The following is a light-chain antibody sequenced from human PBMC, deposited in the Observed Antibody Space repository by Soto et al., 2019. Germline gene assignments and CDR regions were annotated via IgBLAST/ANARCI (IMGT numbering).Light chain of an antibody. CDR2: GAS. J-gene: IGKJ1*01. V-gene: IGKV3-20*01. Sequence: EFVLTQSPATLSVSPGDGATLSCRASQSVGSNLAWYQQKPGQPPRLLISGASPSATGIPARFSGSGSCTAFTLTTSRLLEPEDVAVYYRQQYSRSGTLGQGTKVDIK. CDR1: QSVGSN. CDR3: QQYSRSGT.